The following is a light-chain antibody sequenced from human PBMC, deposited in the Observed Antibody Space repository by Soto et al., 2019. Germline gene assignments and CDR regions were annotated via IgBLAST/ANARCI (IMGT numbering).Light chain of an antibody. Sequence: PITLTQTSLSASARDRVAITCRTSQGISSFLAWYQQIPGKAPKLLIYAAYTLQSGVPSRFSGSGSGTDFTLTISSLQAEDSTSDKCQLPKSQPIPFAEGT. CDR2: AAY. CDR1: QGISSF. J-gene: IGKJ5*01. CDR3: QLPKSQPIP. V-gene: IGKV1-9*01.